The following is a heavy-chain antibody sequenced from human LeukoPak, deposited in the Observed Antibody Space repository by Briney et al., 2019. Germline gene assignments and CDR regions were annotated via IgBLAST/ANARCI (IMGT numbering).Heavy chain of an antibody. J-gene: IGHJ4*02. V-gene: IGHV4-34*01. CDR2: INHSGST. D-gene: IGHD3-3*01. Sequence: SETLSLTCAVYGGSFSGYFWSWIRQPPGKGLEWIGEINHSGSTSYNPSLKSRVTISVDRSKNQFSLKLSSVAAADTAVYYCARSYDTNFDYWGQGTLVTVSS. CDR1: GGSFSGYF. CDR3: ARSYDTNFDY.